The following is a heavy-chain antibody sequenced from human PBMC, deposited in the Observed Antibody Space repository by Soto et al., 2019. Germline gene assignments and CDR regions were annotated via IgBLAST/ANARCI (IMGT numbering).Heavy chain of an antibody. Sequence: GGSLRLSCAASGLTFSNVWMTWVRQAPGKGLEWVGRIKSKSDGETADVAAPVKARFTISRDDSKNTVFLEMNSLKSEDTALYYCAITAMINRDSSTSFDYWGRVXQVTVYS. CDR2: IKSKSDGETA. CDR1: GLTFSNVW. CDR3: AITAMINRDSSTSFDY. V-gene: IGHV3-15*01. J-gene: IGHJ4*02. D-gene: IGHD5-18*01.